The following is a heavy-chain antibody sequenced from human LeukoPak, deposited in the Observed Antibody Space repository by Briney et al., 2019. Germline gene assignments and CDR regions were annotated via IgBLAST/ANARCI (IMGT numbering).Heavy chain of an antibody. CDR3: ARFPDPEERWFDY. D-gene: IGHD1-1*01. CDR1: GGSISSGGYY. Sequence: SETLSLTCTVSGGSISSGGYYWSWIRQHPGKGLEWIGYIYYSGSTYYNPSLKSRVTISVDTSKNQFSLKLSSVTAADTAVYYCARFPDPEERWFDYWGQGTLVTVSS. CDR2: IYYSGST. V-gene: IGHV4-31*03. J-gene: IGHJ4*02.